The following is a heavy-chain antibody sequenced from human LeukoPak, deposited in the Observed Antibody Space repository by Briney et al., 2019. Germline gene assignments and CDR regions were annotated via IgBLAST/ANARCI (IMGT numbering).Heavy chain of an antibody. CDR3: ASTNLLGYCSSTSCDFDY. D-gene: IGHD2-2*01. V-gene: IGHV5-51*01. Sequence: GESLKISCKGSGYSFTSYWIGWARQMPGKGLEWMGIIYPGDSDTRYSPSFQGQVTISADKSISTAYLQWNSLKASDTAMYYCASTNLLGYCSSTSCDFDYWGQGTLVTVSS. CDR2: IYPGDSDT. CDR1: GYSFTSYW. J-gene: IGHJ4*02.